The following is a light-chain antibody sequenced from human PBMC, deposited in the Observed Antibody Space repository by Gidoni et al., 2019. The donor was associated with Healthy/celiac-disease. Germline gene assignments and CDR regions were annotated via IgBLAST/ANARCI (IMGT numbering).Light chain of an antibody. CDR2: AAS. CDR3: QQSYSTPPLT. CDR1: QSISSY. V-gene: IGKV1-39*01. Sequence: DIQMTQSPSSLSASVGDRVTITCRASQSISSYLNWYQQKPGKAPKLPIYAASSLQSGVPSRFSGSGSGTDFTLTISSLQPEDFATYYCQQSYSTPPLTFXGXTKVEIK. J-gene: IGKJ4*01.